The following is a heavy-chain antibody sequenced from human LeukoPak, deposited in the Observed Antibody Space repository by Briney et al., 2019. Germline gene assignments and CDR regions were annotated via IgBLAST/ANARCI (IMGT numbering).Heavy chain of an antibody. CDR3: ATRTPYNWNYSILH. D-gene: IGHD1-7*01. CDR1: GGTFSSYA. V-gene: IGHV1-69*05. J-gene: IGHJ4*02. Sequence: SVKVSCKASGGTFSSYAISWVRQAPRQGLEWMGGIIPIFGTANYAQKFQGRVTITTDESTSTAYMELSSLRSEDTAVYYCATRTPYNWNYSILHWGQGTLVTVSS. CDR2: IIPIFGTA.